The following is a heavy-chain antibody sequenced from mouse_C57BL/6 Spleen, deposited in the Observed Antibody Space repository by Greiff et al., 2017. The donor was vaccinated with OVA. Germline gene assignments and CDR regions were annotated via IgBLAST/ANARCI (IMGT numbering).Heavy chain of an antibody. V-gene: IGHV1-42*01. CDR2: INPSTGGT. Sequence: VQLQQSGPELVKPGASVKISCKASGYSFTGYYMNWVKQSPEKSLEWIGEINPSTGGTTYNQKFKAKATLTVDKSSSTAYMQLKSLTSEDSAVYYCARSGNYGSSRSFYFDYWGQGTTLTVSS. D-gene: IGHD1-1*01. J-gene: IGHJ2*01. CDR1: GYSFTGYY. CDR3: ARSGNYGSSRSFYFDY.